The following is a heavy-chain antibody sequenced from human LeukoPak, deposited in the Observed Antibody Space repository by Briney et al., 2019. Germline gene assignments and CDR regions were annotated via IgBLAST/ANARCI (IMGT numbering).Heavy chain of an antibody. Sequence: GGSLRLSCAPSGFTFSSYAMSWVRPAPGKGLPWVAAISGSGGSTYYADSVKGRFTISRDDAKTTLYLQMNSLRAEDTAVYYCAKVGHNSWDFDYWGQGTLVTVSS. CDR2: ISGSGGST. D-gene: IGHD2-15*01. CDR1: GFTFSSYA. V-gene: IGHV3-23*01. CDR3: AKVGHNSWDFDY. J-gene: IGHJ4*02.